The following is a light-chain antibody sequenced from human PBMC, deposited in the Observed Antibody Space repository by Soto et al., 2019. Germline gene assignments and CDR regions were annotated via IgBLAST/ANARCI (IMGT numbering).Light chain of an antibody. CDR2: QTS. CDR1: QDINSY. Sequence: LTQSPSSLSASIGDRVTITCRASQDINSYLAWYQHRPGQAPRLLIYQTSIRAAGIPARFSASGTGTDFTLTISDVQPEDFAVYYCHQRQSWPRTFGQGTKVDIK. J-gene: IGKJ1*01. V-gene: IGKV3D-11*01. CDR3: HQRQSWPRT.